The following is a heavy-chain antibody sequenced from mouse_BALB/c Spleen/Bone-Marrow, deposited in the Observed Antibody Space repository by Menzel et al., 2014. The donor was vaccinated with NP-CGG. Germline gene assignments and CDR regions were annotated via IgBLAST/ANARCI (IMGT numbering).Heavy chain of an antibody. Sequence: VKLVESGPGLVAPSQSLSITCTVSGFSLTSYGVHWVRQPPGKGLEWLGVIWAGGSTNYNSALMSRLSISKDNSKSQVFLKMNSLQTDVTAMYYCASPIYYDYPMFAYWGQGTLVTVSA. V-gene: IGHV2-9*02. D-gene: IGHD2-4*01. CDR3: ASPIYYDYPMFAY. CDR1: GFSLTSYG. J-gene: IGHJ3*01. CDR2: IWAGGST.